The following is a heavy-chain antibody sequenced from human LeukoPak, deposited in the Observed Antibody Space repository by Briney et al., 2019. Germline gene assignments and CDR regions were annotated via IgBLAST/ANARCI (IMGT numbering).Heavy chain of an antibody. V-gene: IGHV3-23*01. CDR2: FSGHGANI. CDR3: AGLTANHFDY. CDR1: GFTLSTYA. J-gene: IGHJ4*02. Sequence: GGSLRLSCAASGFTLSTYAMSWVRQAPGKGLEWVSVFSGHGANIYYAESVRGRFTISGDISKNSLSLQMSSLRAEDTAIYYCAGLTANHFDYWGQGTLVTVSS. D-gene: IGHD3/OR15-3a*01.